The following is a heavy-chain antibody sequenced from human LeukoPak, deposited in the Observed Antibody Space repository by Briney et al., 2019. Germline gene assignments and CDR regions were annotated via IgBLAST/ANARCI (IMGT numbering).Heavy chain of an antibody. J-gene: IGHJ6*02. Sequence: ASVKVSCKASGYTFTSYGISWVRQAPRQGLEWMGWISAYNGNINYAQKLQGRVTMTTDTSTSTAYMELRSLRSDDTAVYYCARVEYDILTEADYGMDVWGQGTTVTVSS. CDR2: ISAYNGNI. CDR1: GYTFTSYG. D-gene: IGHD3-9*01. CDR3: ARVEYDILTEADYGMDV. V-gene: IGHV1-18*01.